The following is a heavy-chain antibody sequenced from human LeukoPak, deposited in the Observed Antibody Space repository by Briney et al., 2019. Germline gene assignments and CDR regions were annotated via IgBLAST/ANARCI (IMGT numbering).Heavy chain of an antibody. D-gene: IGHD3-10*01. CDR2: ISYDGRKN. CDR3: AREPILDPGHYYNYYGMDL. Sequence: PGGSLRLSCAASGFTFSSYSMHWVRQAPGKGLEWVALISYDGRKNYYADSVRGRFIIYRENSRNTLYLHVNSLRAEDTAVYYSAREPILDPGHYYNYYGMDLWGQGTTVTVSS. V-gene: IGHV3-30*04. CDR1: GFTFSSYS. J-gene: IGHJ6*02.